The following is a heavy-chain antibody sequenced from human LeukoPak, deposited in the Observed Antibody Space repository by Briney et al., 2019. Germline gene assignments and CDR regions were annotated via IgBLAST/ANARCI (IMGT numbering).Heavy chain of an antibody. D-gene: IGHD3-3*01. J-gene: IGHJ3*02. CDR3: ARGTLKLWSGYSYAFDI. CDR1: GGSISSGSYY. V-gene: IGHV4-61*02. Sequence: SQTLSLTCTVSGGSISSGSYYWSWIRQPAGKGLEWIGRIYTSGSTNYNPSLKSRVTISVDTSKNQFSLKLSSVTAADTAVYYCARGTLKLWSGYSYAFDIWGQGTMVTVSS. CDR2: IYTSGST.